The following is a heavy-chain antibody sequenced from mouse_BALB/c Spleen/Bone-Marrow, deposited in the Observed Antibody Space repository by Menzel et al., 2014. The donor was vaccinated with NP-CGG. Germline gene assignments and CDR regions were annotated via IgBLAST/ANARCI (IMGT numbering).Heavy chain of an antibody. CDR1: GYSITSGYY. V-gene: IGHV3-6*02. D-gene: IGHD2-2*01. J-gene: IGHJ2*01. CDR3: ARGRIYYGYGFDY. CDR2: ISYDGSN. Sequence: EVKLLESGPGLVKPSQSLSLTCSVTGYSITSGYYWNWIRQFPGNKLEWMGYISYDGSNNYNPSLKNRISITRDTSKNQFFLKLNSVTTEDTATYYCARGRIYYGYGFDYWGQGTTLTVSS.